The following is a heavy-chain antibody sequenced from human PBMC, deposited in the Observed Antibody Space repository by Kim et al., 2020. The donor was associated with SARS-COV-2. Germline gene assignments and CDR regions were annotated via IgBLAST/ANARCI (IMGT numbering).Heavy chain of an antibody. J-gene: IGHJ4*02. D-gene: IGHD3-16*01. V-gene: IGHV3-49*04. CDR2: IRSKAYGGTT. CDR3: TRVEMSTIWVDY. CDR1: GFTSGDCA. Sequence: GGSLRLSCTASGFTSGDCAMSWVRQAPGKGLEWVGFIRSKAYGGTTEYAASVKGRFTISRDDSKSIAYLQMNSLKTEDTAVYFCTRVEMSTIWVDYWGQGTLVTVSS.